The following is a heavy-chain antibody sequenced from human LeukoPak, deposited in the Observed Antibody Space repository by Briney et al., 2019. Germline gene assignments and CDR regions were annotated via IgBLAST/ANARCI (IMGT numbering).Heavy chain of an antibody. CDR3: ARDRKQWLRGPFDP. Sequence: NPSETLSLTCAVYGESFSGYHWSWIRQPPGKGLEWIGEINHSGSTNYNPSLKSRAAVSMDTSKNQFSLKLKSVTAADTAVYYCARDRKQWLRGPFDPWGQGTLVTVSS. CDR1: GESFSGYH. J-gene: IGHJ5*02. D-gene: IGHD6-19*01. CDR2: INHSGST. V-gene: IGHV4-34*01.